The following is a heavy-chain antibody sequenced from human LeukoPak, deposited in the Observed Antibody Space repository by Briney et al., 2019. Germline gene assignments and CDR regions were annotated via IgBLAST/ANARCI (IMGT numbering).Heavy chain of an antibody. D-gene: IGHD3-22*01. J-gene: IGHJ3*01. V-gene: IGHV3-23*01. CDR2: ISGSADTI. CDR3: AKHFYDSGLRKAFDV. Sequence: GGSLRLSCAASGFTFSSYAMSWVRQAPGQGLEWVSAISGSADTIYFADSVKGRFTTSRDNSKNTLYVQMNSLRAEDTAIYYCAKHFYDSGLRKAFDVWGQGTMVTVSS. CDR1: GFTFSSYA.